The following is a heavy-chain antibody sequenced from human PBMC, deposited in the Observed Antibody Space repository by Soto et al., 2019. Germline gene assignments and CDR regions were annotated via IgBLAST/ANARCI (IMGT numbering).Heavy chain of an antibody. D-gene: IGHD7-27*01. CDR1: GYTFTGSS. V-gene: IGHV1-2*02. CDR2: INPYSGDT. Sequence: QVQLVQSGAEVKKPGASVNVSCEASGYTFTGSSIHWVRQAPGQGLEWMGYINPYSGDTIFAQKFQGRVTMTRDTSISTAYMELSRVASDDTAVYYCARDLTGDPNYWGQGTLVTVSS. J-gene: IGHJ4*02. CDR3: ARDLTGDPNY.